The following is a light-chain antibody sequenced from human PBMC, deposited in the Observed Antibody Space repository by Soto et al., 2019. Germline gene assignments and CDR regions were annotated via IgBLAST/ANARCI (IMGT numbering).Light chain of an antibody. V-gene: IGKV1-5*01. CDR3: KKYHDWPLT. Sequence: DIQMNQSPSTLSASVGDSVPITCRASQTIRNWLAWYQQKPGKAPKLLIYDASSLRGGVPSRFSGSGSGTEFTLTISSLQSEEFALFFCKKYHDWPLTVGGGTKVAIK. J-gene: IGKJ4*01. CDR2: DAS. CDR1: QTIRNW.